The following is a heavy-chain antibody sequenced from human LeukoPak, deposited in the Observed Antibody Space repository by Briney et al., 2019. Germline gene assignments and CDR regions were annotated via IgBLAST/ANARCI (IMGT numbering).Heavy chain of an antibody. Sequence: GGSLRLSCAASGFTFSSYGMHWVRQAPGKGLEWVAVIWYDGSNKYYADSVKGRFTISRDNSKNTLYLQMNSLRAEDTAVYYCARWADYCSSTSCLPDYWGQGTLVTVSS. CDR2: IWYDGSNK. V-gene: IGHV3-33*01. J-gene: IGHJ4*02. D-gene: IGHD2-2*01. CDR1: GFTFSSYG. CDR3: ARWADYCSSTSCLPDY.